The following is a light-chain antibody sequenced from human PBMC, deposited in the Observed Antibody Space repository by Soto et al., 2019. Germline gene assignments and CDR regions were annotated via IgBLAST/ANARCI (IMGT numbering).Light chain of an antibody. Sequence: DIQMTQSPSSVSASVGDRVTITSRASQSISNWLAWYQQKPGTVPRLLIYAASSLQDGVPSRFSGGGVGTEFTLTITSLQPEDFGTYYCQQGDSFPITFGQGTRLEIK. CDR2: AAS. CDR1: QSISNW. CDR3: QQGDSFPIT. V-gene: IGKV1-12*01. J-gene: IGKJ5*01.